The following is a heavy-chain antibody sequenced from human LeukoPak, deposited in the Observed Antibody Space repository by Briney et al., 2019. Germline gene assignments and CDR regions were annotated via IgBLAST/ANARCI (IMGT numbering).Heavy chain of an antibody. D-gene: IGHD5-18*01. CDR1: GYTLTELS. J-gene: IGHJ4*02. CDR3: ARGIQLWLALFDY. V-gene: IGHV1-3*01. CDR2: INAGNGNT. Sequence: ASVKVSCKVSGYTLTELSMHWVRQAPGQRLEWMGWINAGNGNTKYSQKFQGRVTITRDTSASTAYMELSSLRSEDTAVYYCARGIQLWLALFDYWGQGTLVTVSS.